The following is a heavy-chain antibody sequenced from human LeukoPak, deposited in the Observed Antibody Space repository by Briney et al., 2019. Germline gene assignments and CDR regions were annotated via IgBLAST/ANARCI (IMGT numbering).Heavy chain of an antibody. CDR2: IYYSGST. CDR1: GGSLNSYY. V-gene: IGHV4-59*01. Sequence: SETLSLTCTVSGGSLNSYYWSWIRQPPGKGLEWIGYIYYSGSTNYNPSLKSRVTISEDASKKQFSPNLSSVTAADTAVYYCARGDVIAARPSYYYYMDVWGKGTTVTVSS. CDR3: ARGDVIAARPSYYYYMDV. J-gene: IGHJ6*03. D-gene: IGHD6-6*01.